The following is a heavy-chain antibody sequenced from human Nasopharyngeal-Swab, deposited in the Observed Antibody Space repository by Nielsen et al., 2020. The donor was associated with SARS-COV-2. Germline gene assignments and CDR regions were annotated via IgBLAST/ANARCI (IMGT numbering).Heavy chain of an antibody. D-gene: IGHD3-22*01. CDR3: ARPYYDSSGYDAWFDP. Sequence: SDTLSLTCTVSGGSISSSSYYWGWIRQPPGKGLEWIGSIYYSGSTYYNPSLKSRVTISVDTSKNQFSLKLSSVTAADTAVYYCARPYYDSSGYDAWFDPWGQGTRVTVFS. CDR1: GGSISSSSYY. CDR2: IYYSGST. J-gene: IGHJ5*02. V-gene: IGHV4-39*01.